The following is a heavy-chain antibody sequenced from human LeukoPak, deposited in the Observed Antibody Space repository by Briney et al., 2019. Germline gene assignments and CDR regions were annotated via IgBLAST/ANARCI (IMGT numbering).Heavy chain of an antibody. J-gene: IGHJ5*02. CDR1: GGSFSGYY. D-gene: IGHD2-15*01. V-gene: IGHV4-34*01. Sequence: SETLSLTCAVYGGSFSGYYWSWIRQPPGEGLEWIGEINHSGSTNYNPSLKSRVTISVDTSKNQFSLKLSSVTAADTAVYYCARRARYRYCSGGSCPNWFDPWGQGTLVTVSS. CDR3: ARRARYRYCSGGSCPNWFDP. CDR2: INHSGST.